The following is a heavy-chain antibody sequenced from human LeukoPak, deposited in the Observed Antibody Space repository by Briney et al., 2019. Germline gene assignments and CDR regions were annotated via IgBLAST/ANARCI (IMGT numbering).Heavy chain of an antibody. CDR3: ATQWMQLWEN. D-gene: IGHD5-18*01. CDR1: GFTFRSNW. V-gene: IGHV3-74*01. CDR2: INGDGSST. J-gene: IGHJ4*02. Sequence: GGSLRLSCAASGFTFRSNWMHWVRQAPGKGLVWVSRINGDGSSTSYADSVKGRFTISRDNAKNTLYLQMKSLRAEDTAVYYCATQWMQLWENWGQGTLVTVSS.